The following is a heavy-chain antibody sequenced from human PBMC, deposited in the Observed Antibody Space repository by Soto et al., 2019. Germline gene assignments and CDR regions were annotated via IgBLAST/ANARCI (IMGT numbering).Heavy chain of an antibody. D-gene: IGHD5-12*01. CDR1: GFTFRNYG. CDR2: VWYDGGNK. J-gene: IGHJ6*02. V-gene: IGHV3-33*01. CDR3: VRAAGYSGNDYVYYYGMDV. Sequence: QVQLVESGGGVVQPGRSLRLSCAASGFTFRNYGMHWVRQAPAKGLEWVALVWYDGGNKNYVDSVKGRFTISRDNSKNTLYLQMNSLRDEYTAVYYCVRAAGYSGNDYVYYYGMDVWGQGTTVTVSS.